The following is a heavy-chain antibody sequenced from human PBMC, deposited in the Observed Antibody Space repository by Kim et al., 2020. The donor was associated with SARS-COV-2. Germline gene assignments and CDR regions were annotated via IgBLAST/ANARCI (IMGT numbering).Heavy chain of an antibody. CDR1: GGSISGNY. D-gene: IGHD3-22*01. J-gene: IGHJ4*02. CDR2: IHYTGTT. Sequence: SETLSLTCAASGGSISGNYWSWVRQPPGKGLEWIGYIHYTGTTTYNPSLERRATISLDTSKNHFSLKLTSVTAADTAVYYCAQLFYSDGFGHWGLGTLVT. V-gene: IGHV4-59*13. CDR3: AQLFYSDGFGH.